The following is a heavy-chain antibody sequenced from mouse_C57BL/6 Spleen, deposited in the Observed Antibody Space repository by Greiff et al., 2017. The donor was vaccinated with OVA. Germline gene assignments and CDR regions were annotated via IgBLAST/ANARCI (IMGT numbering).Heavy chain of an antibody. Sequence: QVQLQQPGTELVKPGASVKLSCKASGYTFTSYWMHWVKQRPGQGLEWIGNINPSNGGTNYNEKFKSKATLTVDKSSSTAYMQLSSLTSENSAVYYCASSAITTVVATKAMDYWGKGTSVTVST. CDR1: GYTFTSYW. CDR3: ASSAITTVVATKAMDY. CDR2: INPSNGGT. D-gene: IGHD1-1*01. J-gene: IGHJ4*01. V-gene: IGHV1-53*01.